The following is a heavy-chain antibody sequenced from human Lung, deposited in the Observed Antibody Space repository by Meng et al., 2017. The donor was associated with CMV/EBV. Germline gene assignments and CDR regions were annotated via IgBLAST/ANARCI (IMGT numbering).Heavy chain of an antibody. J-gene: IGHJ4*02. V-gene: IGHV3-9*01. Sequence: SCVASGFTFDDHAMHWVRQAPGKGLEWVSGISWNSGNMGYADSVKGRFTISRDNAKNSLYLQMDNLGTEDTALYYCVRDRNYGVYLGSDYWGQGTLVTVSS. D-gene: IGHD4-17*01. CDR2: ISWNSGNM. CDR1: GFTFDDHA. CDR3: VRDRNYGVYLGSDY.